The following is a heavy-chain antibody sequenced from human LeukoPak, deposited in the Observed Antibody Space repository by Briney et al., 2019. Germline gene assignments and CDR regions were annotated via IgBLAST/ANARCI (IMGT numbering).Heavy chain of an antibody. Sequence: GGSLRLSCAASGFTFSDYDMHWVRQATGKGLEWVSAIGTAGDTYYTGSVKGRFTISRENAKTSLYLQMNSLSAGDTAVYYCARVAKERVGGVYYFDYWGQGTLVTVSS. V-gene: IGHV3-13*01. CDR1: GFTFSDYD. D-gene: IGHD1-1*01. CDR3: ARVAKERVGGVYYFDY. CDR2: IGTAGDT. J-gene: IGHJ4*02.